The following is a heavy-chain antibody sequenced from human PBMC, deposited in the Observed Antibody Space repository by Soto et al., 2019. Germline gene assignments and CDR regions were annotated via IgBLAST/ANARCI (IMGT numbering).Heavy chain of an antibody. D-gene: IGHD5-12*01. Sequence: GGSLRLSCAASGFTFSSYAMSWVRQAPGKGLEWVSAISGSCGSTYYADSVKGRFTISRDNSKNTLYLQMNSLRAEDTAVYYCATVPSPTTRVWPDYWGQGTLVTVSS. V-gene: IGHV3-23*01. CDR2: ISGSCGST. CDR3: ATVPSPTTRVWPDY. J-gene: IGHJ4*02. CDR1: GFTFSSYA.